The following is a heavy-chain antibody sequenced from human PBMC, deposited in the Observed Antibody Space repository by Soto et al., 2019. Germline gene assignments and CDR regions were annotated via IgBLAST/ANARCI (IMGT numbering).Heavy chain of an antibody. J-gene: IGHJ5*02. CDR2: ISSSSSYI. Sequence: GGSLRLSCAASGFTFSSYSMNWVRQAPGKGLEWVSSISSSSSYIYYADSVKGRFTISRDNAKNSLYLQMNSLRAEDTAVYYCARVSSSGWYGQWFDPWGQGTLVTVSS. CDR3: ARVSSSGWYGQWFDP. D-gene: IGHD6-19*01. CDR1: GFTFSSYS. V-gene: IGHV3-21*01.